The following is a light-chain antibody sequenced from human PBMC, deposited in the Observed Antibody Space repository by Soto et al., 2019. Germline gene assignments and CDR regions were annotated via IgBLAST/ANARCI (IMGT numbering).Light chain of an antibody. J-gene: IGKJ1*01. V-gene: IGKV1-5*03. CDR3: QQYESFPRT. CDR2: KAS. Sequence: DIQMTQSPSTLSASVGDRVTITCRASQSINNYLAWYQQKPGKVPKLLIYKASTLESGVPSRFSGSGSGTEFTLSISSLQPDDFATYYCQQYESFPRTFGQGTKVEIK. CDR1: QSINNY.